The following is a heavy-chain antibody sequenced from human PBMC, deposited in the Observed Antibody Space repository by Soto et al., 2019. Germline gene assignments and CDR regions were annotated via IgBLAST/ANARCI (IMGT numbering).Heavy chain of an antibody. CDR3: ARFGAVAAAGTFDP. D-gene: IGHD6-13*01. J-gene: IGHJ5*02. CDR2: IYYSGST. Sequence: SETLSLTCTVSGGSISSYYWSWIRQPPGKGLEWIGYIYYSGSTNYNPSLKSRVTISVDTSKNQFSLKLSSVTAADTAVYYCARFGAVAAAGTFDPWGQGTLVTVSS. CDR1: GGSISSYY. V-gene: IGHV4-59*01.